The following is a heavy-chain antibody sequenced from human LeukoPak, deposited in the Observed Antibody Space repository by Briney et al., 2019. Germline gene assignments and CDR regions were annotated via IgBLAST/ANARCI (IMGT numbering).Heavy chain of an antibody. CDR3: ARALYNRGWYPDYFDS. Sequence: GGSLRLSCAASGFTFSSYTMNWVRQAPGKGLEWVSYISSSSSIIYYADYLKGRFTISRDNAKNSLYLQMNSLRAEDTAVYYCARALYNRGWYPDYFDSWGQGALVTVSS. CDR2: ISSSSSII. D-gene: IGHD6-19*01. V-gene: IGHV3-48*04. J-gene: IGHJ4*02. CDR1: GFTFSSYT.